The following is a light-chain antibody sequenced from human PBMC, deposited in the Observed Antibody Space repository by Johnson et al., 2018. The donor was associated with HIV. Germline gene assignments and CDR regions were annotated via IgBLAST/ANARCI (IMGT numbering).Light chain of an antibody. Sequence: QSVLTQPPSVSAAPGQKVTISCSGSSSNIGNNYVSWYQHLPGTAPKLLIYESNRRPSVILHRFSASKSGTSATLDITGRQTGDEADYSCGTWDSSLSAHYVFGTGTKITVV. V-gene: IGLV1-51*02. CDR1: SSNIGNNY. CDR2: ESN. J-gene: IGLJ1*01. CDR3: GTWDSSLSAHYV.